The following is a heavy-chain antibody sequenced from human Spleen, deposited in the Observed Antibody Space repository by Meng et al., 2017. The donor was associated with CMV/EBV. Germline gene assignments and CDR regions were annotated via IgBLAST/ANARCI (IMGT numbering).Heavy chain of an antibody. CDR2: INHSGST. D-gene: IGHD3-3*01. CDR1: GGSFSGFS. Sequence: SETLSLTCAVYGGSFSGFSWNWIRQPPGKGLEWIGEINHSGSTNYNPSLKSRVTISVDTSKNQFSLKLSSVTAADTAVYYCARGSYSWSGYSYYFDYWGQGTLVTVSS. J-gene: IGHJ4*02. V-gene: IGHV4-34*01. CDR3: ARGSYSWSGYSYYFDY.